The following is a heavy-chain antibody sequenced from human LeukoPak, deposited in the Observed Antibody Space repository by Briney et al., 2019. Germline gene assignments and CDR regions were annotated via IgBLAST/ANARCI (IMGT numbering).Heavy chain of an antibody. Sequence: SETLSLSCAVSGGSIISDFWGSWVRQPPGKGLEWVGEIYHSGSTNYNPSLKSRVTISVDKSKNRFPLMLTSVTAAYTAVYYCGRKGLSPPLGRQPDTRRTALCSWGQGTMVTVSS. J-gene: IGHJ3*01. CDR3: GRKGLSPPLGRQPDTRRTALCS. D-gene: IGHD2-21*02. CDR1: GGSIISDFW. CDR2: IYHSGST. V-gene: IGHV4-4*02.